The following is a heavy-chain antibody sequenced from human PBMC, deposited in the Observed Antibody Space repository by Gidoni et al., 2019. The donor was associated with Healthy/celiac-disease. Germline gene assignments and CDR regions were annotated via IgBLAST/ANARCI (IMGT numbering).Heavy chain of an antibody. CDR2: IYYSGST. CDR1: GGSISSSSYY. J-gene: IGHJ5*02. CDR3: ARHTSIAAAGNWFDP. Sequence: QLQLQESGPGLVKPSETLSLTCPVSGGSISSSSYYWGWIRQPPGKGLEWMGSIYYSGSTYYNPSLKSRVTISVDTSKNQFSLKLSSVTAADTAVYYCARHTSIAAAGNWFDPWGQGTLVTVSS. D-gene: IGHD6-13*01. V-gene: IGHV4-39*01.